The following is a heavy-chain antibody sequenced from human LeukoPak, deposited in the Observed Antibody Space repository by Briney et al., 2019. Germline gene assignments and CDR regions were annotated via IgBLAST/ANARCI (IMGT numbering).Heavy chain of an antibody. CDR3: AREDFYDSGSNDY. J-gene: IGHJ4*02. CDR2: MNPNSGIT. CDR1: GYAFTSYY. V-gene: IGHV1-8*03. D-gene: IGHD3-22*01. Sequence: GASVKVSCKASGYAFTSYYMHWVRQATGQGLEWMGWMNPNSGITAYAQKFQGRVTITRNTSISTAYMELSSLRSEDTAVYYCAREDFYDSGSNDYWGQGTLVTVSS.